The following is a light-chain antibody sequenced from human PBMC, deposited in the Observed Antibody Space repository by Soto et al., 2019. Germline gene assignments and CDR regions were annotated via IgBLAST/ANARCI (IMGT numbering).Light chain of an antibody. V-gene: IGLV2-14*01. CDR3: NSYTSSTTYV. Sequence: QSALTQPASVSGSPGQSITISCTGTSSDVGGYNSVSWYQQHPGKAPKLIIYEVNNRPSGVSNRLSGSKSGNTASLTISGLQAEDEAEYYCNSYTSSTTYVFGTGTKVTVL. CDR2: EVN. J-gene: IGLJ1*01. CDR1: SSDVGGYNS.